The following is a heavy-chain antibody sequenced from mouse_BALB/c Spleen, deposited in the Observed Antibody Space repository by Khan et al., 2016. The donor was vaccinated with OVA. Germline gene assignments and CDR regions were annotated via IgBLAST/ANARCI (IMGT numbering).Heavy chain of an antibody. CDR1: SYTFTDYS. CDR2: ISFDSDDT. Sequence: QVQLQQPGPELVRPGVSVKISCKGSSYTFTDYSMHWVKQSHAKGLEWIGVISFDSDDTNYNQKFEGKATMNVDKSSGTAYMELARLTTEDSAVYYGARGGGISVPSYAMDYWGQGTSVTVSS. V-gene: IGHV1S137*01. D-gene: IGHD1-1*02. CDR3: ARGGGISVPSYAMDY. J-gene: IGHJ4*01.